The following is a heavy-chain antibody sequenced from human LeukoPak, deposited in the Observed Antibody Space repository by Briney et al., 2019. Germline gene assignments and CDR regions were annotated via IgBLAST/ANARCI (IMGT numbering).Heavy chain of an antibody. D-gene: IGHD2-2*01. CDR1: GGSFNGYY. CDR3: ARDCSSSSCYQDY. V-gene: IGHV4-34*01. CDR2: INHSGST. Sequence: SETLSLTCAVYGGSFNGYYWSWIRQPPGKGLEWIGEINHSGSTNYNPSLKSRVTISVDTSKNQFSLKLSSVTAADTAVYYCARDCSSSSCYQDYWGQGTLVTVSS. J-gene: IGHJ4*02.